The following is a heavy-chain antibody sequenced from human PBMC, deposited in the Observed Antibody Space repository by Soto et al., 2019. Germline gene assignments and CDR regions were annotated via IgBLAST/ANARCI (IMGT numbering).Heavy chain of an antibody. CDR2: ISAYNGNT. D-gene: IGHD3-22*01. CDR1: GYTFTSYG. Sequence: ASVKVSCKXSGYTFTSYGISWVRQAPGQGLEWMGWISAYNGNTNYAQKLQGRVTMTTDTSTSTAYMELRSLRSDDTAVYYCARGYYDSSGYPYFDYWGQGTLVTVSS. CDR3: ARGYYDSSGYPYFDY. V-gene: IGHV1-18*04. J-gene: IGHJ4*02.